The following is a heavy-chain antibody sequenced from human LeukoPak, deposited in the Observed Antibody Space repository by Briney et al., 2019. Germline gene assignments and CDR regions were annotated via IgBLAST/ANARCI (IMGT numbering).Heavy chain of an antibody. CDR1: GFTFSRYW. CDR2: IKSDGSST. CDR3: VRTPGRAGYNILDY. J-gene: IGHJ4*02. V-gene: IGHV3-74*01. Sequence: GGSLRLSCAASGFTFSRYWMHWVRQAPGKGLVWVSRIKSDGSSTNYADSVKGRFTISRDNAKNTLYLQMNSLRTEDTAVYYCVRTPGRAGYNILDYWGQGTLVIVSS. D-gene: IGHD5-24*01.